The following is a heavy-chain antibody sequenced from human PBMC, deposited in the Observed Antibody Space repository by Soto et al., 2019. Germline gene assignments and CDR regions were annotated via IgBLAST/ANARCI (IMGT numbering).Heavy chain of an antibody. CDR3: ARATHYGSGLRDPNDY. Sequence: SETLSLTCTVSGGSISSANYYWNWIRQPPGKGLEWIGSIYYSGSTYYNPSLKSRVTISVDTSKNQFSLKLSSVTAADTAVYYCARATHYGSGLRDPNDYWGQGTLVTVSS. J-gene: IGHJ4*02. D-gene: IGHD3-10*01. V-gene: IGHV4-39*01. CDR1: GGSISSANYY. CDR2: IYYSGST.